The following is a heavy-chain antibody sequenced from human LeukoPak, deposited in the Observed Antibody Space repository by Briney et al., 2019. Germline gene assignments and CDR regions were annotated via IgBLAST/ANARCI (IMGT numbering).Heavy chain of an antibody. V-gene: IGHV3-7*01. CDR2: IKPSGSEK. J-gene: IGHJ3*02. D-gene: IGHD2-21*02. Sequence: GGSLRLSCEGSGFTFSNYWMTWVRQAPEKGLEWVSNIKPSGSEKHYADSVEGRFTISRDNAKNSLYLQMNSLRAEDTAVYYCARDLDTYVVLTAYDTFDIWGQGTMVTVSS. CDR1: GFTFSNYW. CDR3: ARDLDTYVVLTAYDTFDI.